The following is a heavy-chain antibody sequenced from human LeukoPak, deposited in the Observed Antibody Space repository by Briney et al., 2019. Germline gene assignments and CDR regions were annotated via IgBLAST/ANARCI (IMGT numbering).Heavy chain of an antibody. CDR3: AKDHGFDP. Sequence: GGSLRLSCAASGFTFSNYGMNWVRQAPGKGLEWVSGITSSGITYYADSVKGRFTISRDNSKNTLYLQMNSLRADDTAVYYCAKDHGFDPWGQGTLVTVSS. CDR1: GFTFSNYG. J-gene: IGHJ5*02. V-gene: IGHV3-23*01. CDR2: ITSSGIT.